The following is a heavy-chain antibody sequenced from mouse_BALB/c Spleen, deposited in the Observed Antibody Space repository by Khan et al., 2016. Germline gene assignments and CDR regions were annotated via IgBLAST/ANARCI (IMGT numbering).Heavy chain of an antibody. Sequence: QVQLKESRPGLVAPSQSLSITCTVSGFSLTNSGVHWIRQPPGKGLEWLGVIWPGGSTDYNSALMSRLSITKDNSQNQVFLKMISLQTDDTAMYYCARDDQDYDAWFASWGQGTLVIVSA. CDR3: ARDDQDYDAWFAS. J-gene: IGHJ3*01. CDR1: GFSLTNSG. D-gene: IGHD2-4*01. V-gene: IGHV2-9*02. CDR2: IWPGGST.